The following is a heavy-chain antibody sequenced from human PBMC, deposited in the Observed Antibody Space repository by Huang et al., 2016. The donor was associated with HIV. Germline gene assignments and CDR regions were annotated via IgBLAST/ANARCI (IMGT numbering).Heavy chain of an antibody. CDR3: ATIRSGSGGFLDI. J-gene: IGHJ2*01. D-gene: IGHD6-19*01. CDR1: GGSFHGYY. Sequence: QVQLYQWGAGPLRPSETLSLTCGVSGGSFHGYYWNWLRQSPGGGLEWIGEVNHGGITKYNPSLKSRVTISVDTSKIQFSLNLTSVTATDTADYYCATIRSGSGGFLDIWGRGTLVSVS. CDR2: VNHGGIT. V-gene: IGHV4-34*01.